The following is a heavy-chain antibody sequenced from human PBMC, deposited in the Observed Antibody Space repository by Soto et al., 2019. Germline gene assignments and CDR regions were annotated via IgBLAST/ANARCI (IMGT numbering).Heavy chain of an antibody. J-gene: IGHJ3*02. CDR2: MNPNSGNT. D-gene: IGHD5-18*01. Sequence: GASVKVSCESCGYRFQGYYMHWLRQATGQGLEWMGWMNPNSGNTGYAQKFQGRVTMTRNTSISTAYMELSSLRSEDTAVYYCARGTAIVTSAFDIWGQGTMVTVSS. CDR1: GYRFQGYY. CDR3: ARGTAIVTSAFDI. V-gene: IGHV1-8*02.